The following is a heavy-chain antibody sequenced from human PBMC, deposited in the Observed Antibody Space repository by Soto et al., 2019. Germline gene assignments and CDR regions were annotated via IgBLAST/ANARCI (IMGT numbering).Heavy chain of an antibody. CDR3: ARLLCVGECYVFED. CDR1: GYRFTTYW. CDR2: IDPSDSHT. V-gene: IGHV5-10-1*01. J-gene: IGHJ4*02. Sequence: EVQLVQSGAEVKKPGESLRISCKGSGYRFTTYWIGWVRQMPGKGLEWMGRIDPSDSHTSYSPSFQGHVTISTAKSITPASLQWSSLKASDNAIYYCARLLCVGECYVFEDWGQGTLVTVSS. D-gene: IGHD2-21*01.